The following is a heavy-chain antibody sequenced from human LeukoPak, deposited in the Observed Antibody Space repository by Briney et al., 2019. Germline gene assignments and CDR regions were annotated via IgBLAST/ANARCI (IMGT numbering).Heavy chain of an antibody. V-gene: IGHV1-69*13. CDR1: GGTFSSYA. J-gene: IGHJ4*02. CDR3: ARDVPSGDTSPR. Sequence: ASVKVPCKASGGTFSSYAISWVRQAPGQGLEWMGGIIPIFGTANYAQKFQGRVTITADESTSTAYMELSSLRSEDTAVYYCARDVPSGDTSPRWGQGTLVTVSS. D-gene: IGHD7-27*01. CDR2: IIPIFGTA.